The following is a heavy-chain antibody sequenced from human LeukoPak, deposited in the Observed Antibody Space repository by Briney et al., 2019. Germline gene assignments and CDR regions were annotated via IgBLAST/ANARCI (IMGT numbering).Heavy chain of an antibody. V-gene: IGHV3-23*01. J-gene: IGHJ5*02. CDR3: AKDPHYDSSGYSFDP. CDR2: IRGSGGST. D-gene: IGHD3-22*01. Sequence: PGGSLRLSCAASGFTFSNYAMSWVRQAPGKGQEWVSGIRGSGGSTDYADSVKGRFTISRDNFKNTLYLQMNSLRAEDTAVYYCAKDPHYDSSGYSFDPWGQGTLVTVSS. CDR1: GFTFSNYA.